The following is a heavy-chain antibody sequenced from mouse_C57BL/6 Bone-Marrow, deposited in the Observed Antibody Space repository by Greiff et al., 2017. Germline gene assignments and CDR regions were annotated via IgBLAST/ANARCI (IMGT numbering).Heavy chain of an antibody. CDR1: GFTFSSYG. J-gene: IGHJ3*01. D-gene: IGHD4-1*01. CDR3: ARHPTGTDAY. CDR2: ISSGGSYT. Sequence: EVKLMESGGDLVKPGGSLKLSCAASGFTFSSYGMSWVRQTPDKRLEWVATISSGGSYTYYPDSVKGRFTISRDNAKNTLYLQMSSLKSEDTAMYYCARHPTGTDAYWGQGTLVTVSA. V-gene: IGHV5-6*01.